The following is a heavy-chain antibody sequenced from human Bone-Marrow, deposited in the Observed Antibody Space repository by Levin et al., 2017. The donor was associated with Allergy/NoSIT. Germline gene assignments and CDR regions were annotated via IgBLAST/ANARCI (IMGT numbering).Heavy chain of an antibody. D-gene: IGHD4-23*01. J-gene: IGHJ6*02. CDR3: ARASLTTVVTDYFYYGMDL. CDR1: GFTFSNYS. V-gene: IGHV3-7*01. Sequence: QAGGSLRLSCIASGFTFSNYSMNWVRQAPGKGLEWVANIRQDGSDKYYVDSVKGRFTISRDRATESVYLEMNDLRVEDTGVYYCARASLTTVVTDYFYYGMDLWGQGTTVIVSS. CDR2: IRQDGSDK.